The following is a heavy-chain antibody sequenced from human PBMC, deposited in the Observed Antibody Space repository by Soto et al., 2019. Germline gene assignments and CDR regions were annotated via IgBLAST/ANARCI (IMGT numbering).Heavy chain of an antibody. J-gene: IGHJ4*02. CDR3: ARATRDYGDYGYFDY. Sequence: QVQLQESGPGLVKPSETLSLTCTVSGGSISSYYWSWIRQPAGEGLEWIGRIFSSGNTNYNPSPKSRVTRSVDTSENKFALKLSSVTAADTAMYYCARATRDYGDYGYFDYWGQGTLVTVSS. CDR2: IFSSGNT. V-gene: IGHV4-4*07. D-gene: IGHD4-17*01. CDR1: GGSISSYY.